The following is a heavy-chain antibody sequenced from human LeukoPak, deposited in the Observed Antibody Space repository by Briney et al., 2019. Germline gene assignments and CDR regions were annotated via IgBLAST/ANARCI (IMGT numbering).Heavy chain of an antibody. CDR2: ISSSSSYI. CDR1: GFTFSSYS. J-gene: IGHJ4*02. Sequence: GSLRLSCAASGFTFSSYSMNWVRQAPGKGLEWVSSISSSSSYIYYADSVKGRFTISRDNAKNSLYLQMNSLRAEDTAVYYCARDGRQYYYDSSGSIDYWGQGTLVTVSS. D-gene: IGHD3-22*01. V-gene: IGHV3-21*01. CDR3: ARDGRQYYYDSSGSIDY.